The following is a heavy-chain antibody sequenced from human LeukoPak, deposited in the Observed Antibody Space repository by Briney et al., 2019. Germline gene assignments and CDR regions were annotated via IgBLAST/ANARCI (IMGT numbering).Heavy chain of an antibody. D-gene: IGHD5-12*01. CDR1: GYTFTSYY. CDR3: ATSRGYSGYDLSLTYYYYGMDV. V-gene: IGHV1-46*01. J-gene: IGHJ6*02. CDR2: INPSGGST. Sequence: GASVKVSCKASGYTFTSYYMHWVRQAPGQGLEWMGIINPSGGSTSYAQKFQGRVTMTEDTSTDTAYMELSSLRSEDTAVYYCATSRGYSGYDLSLTYYYYGMDVWGQGTTVTVSS.